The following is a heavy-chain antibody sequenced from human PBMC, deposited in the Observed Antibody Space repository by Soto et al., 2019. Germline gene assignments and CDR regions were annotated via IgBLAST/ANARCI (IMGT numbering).Heavy chain of an antibody. CDR2: IYYSGST. V-gene: IGHV4-61*08. CDR3: ARGTSWQLPFDY. D-gene: IGHD6-13*01. J-gene: IGHJ4*02. Sequence: SETLSLTCTVSGGSVSSGDYYWSWIRQPPGKGLEWIGNIYYSGSTNYNPSLKSRITISGDTSKNQFSLKVSSVTAADTAVYYCARGTSWQLPFDYWGQGTLVTVSS. CDR1: GGSVSSGDYY.